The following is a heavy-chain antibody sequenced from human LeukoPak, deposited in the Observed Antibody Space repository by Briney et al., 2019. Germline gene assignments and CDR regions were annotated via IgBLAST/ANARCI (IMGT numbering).Heavy chain of an antibody. CDR2: IYYSGST. J-gene: IGHJ4*02. D-gene: IGHD2-2*01. CDR3: AREYCSSTSCYGYFDY. Sequence: SETLSLTCTVSGGSISSSSYYWGWIRQPPGKGLEWIGSIYYSGSTYYNPSLKSRVTISVDTSKNQFSLKLSSVTAADTAVYYCAREYCSSTSCYGYFDYWGQGTLATVSS. CDR1: GGSISSSSYY. V-gene: IGHV4-39*07.